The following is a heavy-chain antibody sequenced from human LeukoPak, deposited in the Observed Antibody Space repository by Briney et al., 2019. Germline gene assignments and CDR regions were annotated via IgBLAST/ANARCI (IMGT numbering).Heavy chain of an antibody. J-gene: IGHJ4*02. D-gene: IGHD5-12*01. CDR2: IKQDGSEK. CDR1: GFTFSSYW. V-gene: IGHV3-7*01. CDR3: ARAPYSGYDLEGYFDY. Sequence: GGSLRLSCAASGFTFSSYWLSWVHQAPGKGREGVANIKQDGSEKYYVGSVKGRFTISRDNAKNSLDLQMNSLRAEDTAVYYCARAPYSGYDLEGYFDYWGQGTLVTVSS.